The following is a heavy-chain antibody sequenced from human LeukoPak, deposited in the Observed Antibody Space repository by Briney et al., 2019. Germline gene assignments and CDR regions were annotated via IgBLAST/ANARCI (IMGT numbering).Heavy chain of an antibody. CDR3: AREGVSTGAAAEY. CDR2: MNPNSGNT. J-gene: IGHJ4*02. V-gene: IGHV1-8*01. D-gene: IGHD6-13*01. CDR1: GYIFTSYD. Sequence: ASVKVSFKASGYIFTSYDINWVRQATGKGLEWVGWMNPNSGNTGYAQKFQGRVTMTRNTSISTAYMELSSLRSEDTAVYYCAREGVSTGAAAEYWGQGTLVTVSS.